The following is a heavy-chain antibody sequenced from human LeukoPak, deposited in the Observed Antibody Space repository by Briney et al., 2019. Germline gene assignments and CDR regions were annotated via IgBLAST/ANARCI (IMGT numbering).Heavy chain of an antibody. CDR2: MNPNSANT. D-gene: IGHD4-17*01. J-gene: IGHJ4*02. CDR1: GYTFTSYD. Sequence: GASVKVSCKASGYTFTSYDINWVRQATGQGLKWMGWMNPNSANTGYAQKFQGRVTMTRNNSITTAYMELSSLRSEDTAVYYCARGPSPLYGDPDYWGQGTLVTVSS. CDR3: ARGPSPLYGDPDY. V-gene: IGHV1-8*01.